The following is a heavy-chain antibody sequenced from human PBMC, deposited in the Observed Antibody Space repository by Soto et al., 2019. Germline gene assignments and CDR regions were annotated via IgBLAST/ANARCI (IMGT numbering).Heavy chain of an antibody. Sequence: ASVKVSCKASGGTFSSYAISWVRQAPGQGLEWMGGIIPIFGTANYAQKFQGRVTITADESTSTAYMELSSLRSEDTAVYYCARDSNYGGNSDIWGQGTMVTVSS. CDR3: ARDSNYGGNSDI. CDR2: IIPIFGTA. J-gene: IGHJ3*02. D-gene: IGHD4-17*01. V-gene: IGHV1-69*13. CDR1: GGTFSSYA.